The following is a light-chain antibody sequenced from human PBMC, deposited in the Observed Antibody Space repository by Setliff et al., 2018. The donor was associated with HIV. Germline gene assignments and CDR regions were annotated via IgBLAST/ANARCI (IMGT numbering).Light chain of an antibody. J-gene: IGLJ1*01. CDR2: DVS. CDR3: SSCTSSSTYV. V-gene: IGLV2-14*01. Sequence: QSVLAQPASVPGSPGQSITISCTGTSSDVGGYNYVSWYQQHPGKAPKLMISDVSKRPSGVSSRFSGSKSGNTASLTISGLQTEDEADYYCSSCTSSSTYVFGTGTKVTVL. CDR1: SSDVGGYNY.